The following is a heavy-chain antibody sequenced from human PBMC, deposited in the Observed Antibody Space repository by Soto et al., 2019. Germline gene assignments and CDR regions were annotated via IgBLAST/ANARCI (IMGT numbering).Heavy chain of an antibody. V-gene: IGHV3-33*01. J-gene: IGHJ6*03. CDR1: GVSVSDYG. CDR3: ARGCSGRACSYMDV. D-gene: IGHD2-15*01. Sequence: QVQLVESGGGVVQPGRSLRLSCAASGVSVSDYGIHWVRQAPGKGLEWVAVIWEDGNNKYYADSVKGRFTISRDNSKKMLYLQMNNLRADDTAVYYCARGCSGRACSYMDVWGKGTTVTVSS. CDR2: IWEDGNNK.